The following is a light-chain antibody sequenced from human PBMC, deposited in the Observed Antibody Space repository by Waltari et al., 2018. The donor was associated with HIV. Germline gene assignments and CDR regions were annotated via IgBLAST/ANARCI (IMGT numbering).Light chain of an antibody. CDR1: TPNTGRNT. CDR2: GKN. J-gene: IGLJ2*01. CDR3: ASWDDSLNGPV. V-gene: IGLV1-44*01. Sequence: QSVLTQPPSASGTPEQRVTISCSGTTPNTGRNTVRWFQQFPGTAPKVLSYGKNQRPSGVPDRFSGSKSGTSASLAISGLQSEDEADYYCASWDDSLNGPVFGGGTKLTVV.